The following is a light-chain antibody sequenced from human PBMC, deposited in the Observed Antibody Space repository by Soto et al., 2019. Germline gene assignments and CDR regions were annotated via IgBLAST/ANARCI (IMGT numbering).Light chain of an antibody. J-gene: IGLJ2*01. CDR1: SSNIGAGYD. V-gene: IGLV1-40*01. Sequence: QAVVTQPPSVSGAPGQRVTISCTGSSSNIGAGYDVHWYQQLPGTAPKLLIYGNSNRPSGVPDRFSGSKSGTSASLAITGLHAEDEADYYCQSYDSSLSCVVFGGGTKLTVL. CDR2: GNS. CDR3: QSYDSSLSCVV.